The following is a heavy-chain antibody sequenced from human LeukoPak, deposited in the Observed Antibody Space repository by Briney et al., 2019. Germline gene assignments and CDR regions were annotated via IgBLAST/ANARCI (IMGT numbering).Heavy chain of an antibody. Sequence: PETLSLTCAVYGGSFSGYYWSWIRQPPGKGLEWIGEINHSGSTNYNPSLKSRVTISVDTSKNQFSLKLSSVTAADTAVYYCARGGYNRDFDYWGQGTLVTVSS. CDR2: INHSGST. V-gene: IGHV4-34*01. J-gene: IGHJ4*02. D-gene: IGHD1-14*01. CDR3: ARGGYNRDFDY. CDR1: GGSFSGYY.